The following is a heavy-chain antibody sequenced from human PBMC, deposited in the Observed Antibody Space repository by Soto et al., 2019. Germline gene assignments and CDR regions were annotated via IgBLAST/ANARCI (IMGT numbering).Heavy chain of an antibody. CDR1: GGTFSSYA. CDR3: ACTGYSSSWSLFDY. CDR2: IIPIFGTA. V-gene: IGHV1-69*01. D-gene: IGHD6-13*01. Sequence: QVQLVQSGAEVKKPGSSVKVSCKASGGTFSSYAISWVRQAPGQGLEWMGGIIPIFGTANYAQKFQGRVTITADESTSTAYMELSSLRSEDTAVYYCACTGYSSSWSLFDYWGQGTLVTVSS. J-gene: IGHJ4*02.